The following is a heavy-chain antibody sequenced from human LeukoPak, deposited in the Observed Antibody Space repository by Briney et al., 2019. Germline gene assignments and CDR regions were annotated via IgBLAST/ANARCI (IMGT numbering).Heavy chain of an antibody. CDR2: ISSKSGAV. CDR3: VRDSVPSMIVVVVGFDP. J-gene: IGHJ5*02. D-gene: IGHD3-22*01. V-gene: IGHV3-48*04. CDR1: GFTFSTYR. Sequence: GGSLRLSCAASGFTFSTYRLNWVRQTPGKGLEWVAYISSKSGAVYYADSVKGRFIISRDNAKNSLYLNMSSLRAEDTAVYYCVRDSVPSMIVVVVGFDPWGQGTLVTVSS.